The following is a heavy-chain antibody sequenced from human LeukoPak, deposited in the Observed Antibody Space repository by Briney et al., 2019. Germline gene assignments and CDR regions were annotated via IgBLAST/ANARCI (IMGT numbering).Heavy chain of an antibody. D-gene: IGHD6-13*01. J-gene: IGHJ5*02. CDR2: IIPIFGTA. CDR1: GGTFSSYA. Sequence: SGKVSCKASGGTFSSYAISWVRQAPGQGLEWMGGIIPIFGTANYAQKFQGRVTITTDESTSTAYMELSSLRSEDTAVYYCAREKVESLKIAAAGTGWFDPWGQGTLVTVSS. V-gene: IGHV1-69*05. CDR3: AREKVESLKIAAAGTGWFDP.